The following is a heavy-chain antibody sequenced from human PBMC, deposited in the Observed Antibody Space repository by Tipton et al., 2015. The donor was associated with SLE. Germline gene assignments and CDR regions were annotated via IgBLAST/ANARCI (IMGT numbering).Heavy chain of an antibody. J-gene: IGHJ6*02. Sequence: TLSLTCTVSGGSVSSGGWYWNWIRQHPSKGLEWIGFIYNSGSTFYNPSLKSRVAISVDTSKNQFSLNLVSVTAADTAVYYCATLHSGYDYYYYGMDVWGQGTTVTVSS. CDR1: GGSVSSGGWY. D-gene: IGHD5-12*01. CDR2: IYNSGST. V-gene: IGHV4-31*03. CDR3: ATLHSGYDYYYYGMDV.